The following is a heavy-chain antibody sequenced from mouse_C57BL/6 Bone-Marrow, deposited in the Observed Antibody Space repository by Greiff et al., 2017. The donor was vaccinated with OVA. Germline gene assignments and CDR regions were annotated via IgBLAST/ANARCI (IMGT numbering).Heavy chain of an antibody. CDR3: ARNWNWYFDV. D-gene: IGHD4-1*01. CDR1: GYTFTSYW. Sequence: QVQLQQPGAELVKPGASVKLSCKASGYTFTSYWMHWVKQRPGQGLEWIGMIDPNSGSTNYNEKFKSKAILTADKSSSTAYMQLSSLTSEDSAVYYCARNWNWYFDVWGTGNTVTVSS. CDR2: IDPNSGST. V-gene: IGHV1-64*01. J-gene: IGHJ1*03.